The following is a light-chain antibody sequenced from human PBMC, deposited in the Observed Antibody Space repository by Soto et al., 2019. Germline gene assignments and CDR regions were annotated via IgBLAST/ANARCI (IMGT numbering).Light chain of an antibody. V-gene: IGLV1-44*01. J-gene: IGLJ1*01. Sequence: QSVLTQPPSASGTPGQRVTISCSGSSSNIGSNTVNWYQQLPGTAPKLLIYSNNQRPSGVPDRFSGSKSGTSASLAISGLPSEDEADYYCAAWDDSLNAYYVFGTGTKLIVL. CDR3: AAWDDSLNAYYV. CDR1: SSNIGSNT. CDR2: SNN.